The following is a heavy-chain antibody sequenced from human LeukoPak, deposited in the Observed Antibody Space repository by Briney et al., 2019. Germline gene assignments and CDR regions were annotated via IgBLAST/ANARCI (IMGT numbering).Heavy chain of an antibody. V-gene: IGHV3-21*01. CDR1: GFTFSSYS. J-gene: IGHJ6*03. CDR3: ARGSSSSSRWAYYYYMDV. CDR2: ISSSSSYI. D-gene: IGHD2-2*01. Sequence: PGGSLRLSCAASGFTFSSYSMNWVCQAPGKGLEWVSSISSSSSYIYYADSVKGRFTISRDNAKNSLYLQMNSLRAEDTAVYYCARGSSSSSRWAYYYYMDVWGKGTTVTVSS.